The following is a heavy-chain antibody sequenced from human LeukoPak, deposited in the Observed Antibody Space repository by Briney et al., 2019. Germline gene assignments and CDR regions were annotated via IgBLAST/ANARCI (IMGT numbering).Heavy chain of an antibody. V-gene: IGHV1-18*01. CDR2: ISGYNGNT. CDR3: ARVVGATAPLDY. J-gene: IGHJ4*02. CDR1: GYTFTSYG. D-gene: IGHD1-26*01. Sequence: ASVKVSCKASGYTFTSYGISWVRQAPGQGLEWMGWISGYNGNTNNVQKFQGRVTMTTDTSTSTAYMELRSLRSDDTAVYYCARVVGATAPLDYWGQGTLVTVSS.